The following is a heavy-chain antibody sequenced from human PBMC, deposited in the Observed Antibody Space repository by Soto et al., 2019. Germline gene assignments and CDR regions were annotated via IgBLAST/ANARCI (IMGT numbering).Heavy chain of an antibody. CDR2: ISGSGGST. CDR3: AKGGLRYFDWLEYNWFDP. J-gene: IGHJ5*02. CDR1: GFTFSSYA. V-gene: IGHV3-23*01. Sequence: EVQLLESGGGLVQPGGSLRLSCAASGFTFSSYAMSWVRQAPGKGLEWVSAISGSGGSTYYADSVKGRFTISRDNSKNTLYLQMNSLRAEDTAVYYCAKGGLRYFDWLEYNWFDPWGQGTLVTVSS. D-gene: IGHD3-9*01.